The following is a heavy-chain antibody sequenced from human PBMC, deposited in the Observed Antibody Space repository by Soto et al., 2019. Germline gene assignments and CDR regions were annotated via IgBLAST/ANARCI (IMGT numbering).Heavy chain of an antibody. J-gene: IGHJ4*02. Sequence: GASLRRSGAASGGRVDSYSRKWVLQAKGKGLESVSSISSRRPDIYYADSVRGRFTISRDNAKKSRFLQINSLGADDTAGYYYAKDHLGIAAGDFDFWGQGALVTVSS. V-gene: IGHV3-21*01. CDR2: ISSRRPDI. CDR3: AKDHLGIAAGDFDF. CDR1: GGRVDSYS. D-gene: IGHD6-19*01.